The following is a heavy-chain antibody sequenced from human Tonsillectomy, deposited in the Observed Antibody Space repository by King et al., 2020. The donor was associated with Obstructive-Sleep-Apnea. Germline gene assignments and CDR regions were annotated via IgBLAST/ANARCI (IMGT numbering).Heavy chain of an antibody. V-gene: IGHV3-30*04. CDR1: EFNLRTYA. CDR3: GGSIGSLNFFDF. J-gene: IGHJ4*02. D-gene: IGHD3-10*01. CDR2: ISYDGSKK. Sequence: VQLVESGGGVVKPGRSLRLSCAASEFNLRTYAMHWVRQAPGKGLEWVAVISYDGSKKYYADSVKGRFTISRDNSKKPPYLQMNSLRAEDTAVYYCGGSIGSLNFFDFWGQGTLVTVSS.